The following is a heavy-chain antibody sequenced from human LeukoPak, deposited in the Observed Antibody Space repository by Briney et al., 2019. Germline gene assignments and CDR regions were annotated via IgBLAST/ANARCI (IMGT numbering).Heavy chain of an antibody. CDR2: IRSDGSNK. V-gene: IGHV3-30*02. CDR3: AKDRDDYGNDC. D-gene: IGHD4-17*01. Sequence: GGSLRLSCAASGFTFSDFGMHWVRQAPGKGLEWVALIRSDGSNKYYAESVKGRFTISRDSSKNTLFLQMNNLRVEDTAVYYCAKDRDDYGNDCWGQGVLVTVS. CDR1: GFTFSDFG. J-gene: IGHJ4*02.